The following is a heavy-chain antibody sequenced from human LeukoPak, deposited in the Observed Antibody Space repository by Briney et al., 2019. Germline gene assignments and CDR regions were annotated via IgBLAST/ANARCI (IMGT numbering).Heavy chain of an antibody. V-gene: IGHV3-30*04. J-gene: IGHJ4*02. CDR3: ARGTTYYYDNSGYYGLDY. CDR1: GFTFSSYA. CDR2: ISYDGSNK. Sequence: GRSLRLSCAASGFTFSSYAMHWVRQAPGKGLEWVAVISYDGSNKYYADSVKGRITISRDNSENTLNLQMNSLRAEDTAVYYCARGTTYYYDNSGYYGLDYWGQGTLVTVSS. D-gene: IGHD3-22*01.